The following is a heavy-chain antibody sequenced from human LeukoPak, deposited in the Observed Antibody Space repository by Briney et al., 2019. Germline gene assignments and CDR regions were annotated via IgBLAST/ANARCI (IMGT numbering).Heavy chain of an antibody. CDR3: ARVGGTMVPASSAFDI. CDR1: GGSITSYY. Sequence: PSETLSLTCTVSGGSITSYYWSWIRQPPGKGLEWIAYIYYSGSTNYNPSLKSRVTISVDTSKNQLSLKLSSVTAADTAVYYCARVGGTMVPASSAFDIWGQGTMVTVSS. J-gene: IGHJ3*02. V-gene: IGHV4-59*01. D-gene: IGHD1-14*01. CDR2: IYYSGST.